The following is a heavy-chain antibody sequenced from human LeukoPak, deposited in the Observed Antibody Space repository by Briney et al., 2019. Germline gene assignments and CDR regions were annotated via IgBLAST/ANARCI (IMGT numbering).Heavy chain of an antibody. Sequence: GASVKVSCKASGYTFTSYGISWVRQATGQGLEWMGWMNPNSGNTGYAQKFQGRVTMTRNTSISTAYMELSSLRSEDTAVYYCARGSTGGSGSYLGYWGQGTLVTVSS. CDR1: GYTFTSYG. J-gene: IGHJ4*02. D-gene: IGHD3-10*01. CDR2: MNPNSGNT. V-gene: IGHV1-8*02. CDR3: ARGSTGGSGSYLGY.